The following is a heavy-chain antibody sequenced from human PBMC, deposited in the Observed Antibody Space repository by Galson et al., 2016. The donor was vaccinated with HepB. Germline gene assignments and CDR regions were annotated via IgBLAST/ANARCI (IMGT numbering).Heavy chain of an antibody. D-gene: IGHD6-25*01. J-gene: IGHJ4*02. V-gene: IGHV3-7*03. CDR2: INEDGKKK. CDR1: GFTFNTYW. Sequence: SLRLSCAGSGFTFNTYWMTWVCQAPGKGLEWVATINEDGKKKHYLDSVRGRFTVSKDNAKSSLYLQTNNMRAEDTALYYCVPDGPSGWAAAYNWGRGTLVTVSS. CDR3: VPDGPSGWAAAYN.